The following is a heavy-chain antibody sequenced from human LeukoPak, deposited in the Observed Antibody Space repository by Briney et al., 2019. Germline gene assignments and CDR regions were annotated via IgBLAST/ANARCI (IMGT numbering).Heavy chain of an antibody. J-gene: IGHJ4*02. CDR2: IYYSGST. Sequence: SETLSLTCTVSGGSFSSSSYYWGWIRQPPGKGLEWIGSIYYSGSTYYNPSLKSRVTISVDTSKNQFSLKLSSVTAADTAVYYCARDPGIPMYYFDYWGQGTLVTVSS. V-gene: IGHV4-39*07. CDR3: ARDPGIPMYYFDY. CDR1: GGSFSSSSYY. D-gene: IGHD3-10*01.